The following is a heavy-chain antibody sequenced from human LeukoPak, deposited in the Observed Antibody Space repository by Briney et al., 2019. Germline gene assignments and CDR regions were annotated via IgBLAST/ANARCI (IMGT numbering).Heavy chain of an antibody. CDR3: ARTSGDMVRGVIDYYYYGMDV. V-gene: IGHV1-2*02. Sequence: ASVKVSFKASGYTFTGYYMHWVRQAPGQGLEWMGWINPNSGGTNYAQKFQGRVTMTRDTSISTAYMELSRLRSDDTAVYYCARTSGDMVRGVIDYYYYGMDVWGQGTTVTVSS. CDR1: GYTFTGYY. CDR2: INPNSGGT. J-gene: IGHJ6*02. D-gene: IGHD3-10*01.